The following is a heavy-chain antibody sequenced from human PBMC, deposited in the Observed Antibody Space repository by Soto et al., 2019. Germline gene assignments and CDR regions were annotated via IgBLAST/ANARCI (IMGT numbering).Heavy chain of an antibody. CDR2: IYYSGST. V-gene: IGHV4-31*03. J-gene: IGHJ4*02. CDR3: ARSLSDYGDYDPPYYFDY. CDR1: GGSISSGGYY. Sequence: QVQLQESGPGLVKPSQTLSLTCTVSGGSISSGGYYWSWIRQHPGKGLEWIGYIYYSGSTYYNPSLKSRVTILVDTSKNQFSLKLSSVTAADTAVYYCARSLSDYGDYDPPYYFDYWGQGTLVTVSS. D-gene: IGHD4-17*01.